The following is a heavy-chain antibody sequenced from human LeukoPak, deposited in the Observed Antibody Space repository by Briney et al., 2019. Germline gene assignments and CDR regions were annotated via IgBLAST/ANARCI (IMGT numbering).Heavy chain of an antibody. Sequence: SETLSLTCAVYGGSFSDYYWSWIRQPPGKGLEWIGEINHSGNSNNNPSLKSRVAISVDKSENHISLKLTSVTAADTAVYYCAREGGPYRPLDYSGQGTLVTVAS. CDR3: AREGGPYRPLDY. J-gene: IGHJ4*02. CDR2: INHSGNS. V-gene: IGHV4-34*01. CDR1: GGSFSDYY.